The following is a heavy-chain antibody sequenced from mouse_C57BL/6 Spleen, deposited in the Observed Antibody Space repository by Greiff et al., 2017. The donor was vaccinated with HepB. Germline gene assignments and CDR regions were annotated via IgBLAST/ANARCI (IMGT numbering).Heavy chain of an antibody. Sequence: QVQLQQSGAELVKPGASVKISCKASGYAFSSYWMNWVKQRPGKGLEWIGQIYPGDGDTNYNGKFKGKATLTADKSSSTAYMQLSSLTSEDSAVYFCAREEYDGGAWFAYWGQGTLVTVSA. J-gene: IGHJ3*01. CDR1: GYAFSSYW. CDR2: IYPGDGDT. CDR3: AREEYDGGAWFAY. D-gene: IGHD2-14*01. V-gene: IGHV1-80*01.